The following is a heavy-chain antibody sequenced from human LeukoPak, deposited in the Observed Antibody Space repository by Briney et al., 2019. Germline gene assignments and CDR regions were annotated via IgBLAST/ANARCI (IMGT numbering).Heavy chain of an antibody. CDR2: ISYINNE. J-gene: IGHJ4*02. Sequence: GGSLRLSCAASGFILSSHTMYWVRQAPGRGLDWVAVISYINNEYYADSVKGRFTISRDNAKNTLFLQMNSLRPEDTAVYYCARGSPGSGWPFDYWGQGTLVTVSS. CDR1: GFILSSHT. CDR3: ARGSPGSGWPFDY. D-gene: IGHD6-19*01. V-gene: IGHV3-30-3*01.